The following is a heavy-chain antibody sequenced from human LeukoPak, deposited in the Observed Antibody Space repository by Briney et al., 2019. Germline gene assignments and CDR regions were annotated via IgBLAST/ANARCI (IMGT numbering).Heavy chain of an antibody. J-gene: IGHJ4*02. Sequence: GGSLSLSCAPSGFTFSNAWMSWVRQAPGKGLEWVGRIKSKTDGGTTDYAAPVKGTFTISRDDSKNTLYLQMNSLKTEDTAVYYCTSDCGGDCYLYWGQGTLVTVSS. CDR1: GFTFSNAW. D-gene: IGHD2-21*02. V-gene: IGHV3-15*01. CDR3: TSDCGGDCYLY. CDR2: IKSKTDGGTT.